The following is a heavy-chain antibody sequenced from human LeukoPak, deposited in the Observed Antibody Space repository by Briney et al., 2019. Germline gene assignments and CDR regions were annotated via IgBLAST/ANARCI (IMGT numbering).Heavy chain of an antibody. J-gene: IGHJ4*02. CDR2: INSVGSWT. CDR3: VSFYETY. D-gene: IGHD2/OR15-2a*01. CDR1: GNYW. Sequence: GGSLRLSCAASGNYWMHWVRQAQGKGLVWVSHINSVGSWTSYADSVKGRFTISKDNAKNTVYLQMNSLRAEDTAVYYCVSFYETYWGRGTLVTVSS. V-gene: IGHV3-74*01.